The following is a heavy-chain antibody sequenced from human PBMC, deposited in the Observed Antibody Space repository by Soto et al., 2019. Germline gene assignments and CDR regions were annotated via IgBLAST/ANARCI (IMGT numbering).Heavy chain of an antibody. D-gene: IGHD3-10*01. V-gene: IGHV3-9*01. Sequence: GGSLRLSCAASGFTFGYYAMHWVRQVPGKGLEWVSGFKRNSGDVGYADSVKGRFTISRDNAKNSLYLQMNSLRPEDTAVYYCAKDRSSGSPYYGMDFWGQGTMVTVSS. CDR3: AKDRSSGSPYYGMDF. CDR2: FKRNSGDV. J-gene: IGHJ6*02. CDR1: GFTFGYYA.